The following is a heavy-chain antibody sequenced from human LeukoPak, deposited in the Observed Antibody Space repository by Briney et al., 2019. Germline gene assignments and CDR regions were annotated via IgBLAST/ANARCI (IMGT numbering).Heavy chain of an antibody. CDR1: GFTFSSYG. Sequence: GGSLRLSCAASGFTFSSYGMHWVRQAPGKGLEWVAVISYDGSNKHYADSVKGRFTISRDNSKNTLYLQMNSLRAEDTAVYYCAKSGREYYYYYYGMDVWGQGTTVTVSS. CDR3: AKSGREYYYYYYGMDV. CDR2: ISYDGSNK. D-gene: IGHD1-14*01. J-gene: IGHJ6*02. V-gene: IGHV3-30*18.